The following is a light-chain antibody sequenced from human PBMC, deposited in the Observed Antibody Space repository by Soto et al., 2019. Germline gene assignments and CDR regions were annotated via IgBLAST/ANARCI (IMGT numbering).Light chain of an antibody. Sequence: EIVLTQSPGTLSLSPGERATLSCRASQRLSSSYLAWYQQRRGQAPRLLLYGASTRAIGIPDRFSGSGSGTDFTLTISSLQSEDFAVYYCQQYNNWPRTFGQGTKVDIK. CDR3: QQYNNWPRT. J-gene: IGKJ1*01. V-gene: IGKV3-20*01. CDR1: QRLSSSY. CDR2: GAS.